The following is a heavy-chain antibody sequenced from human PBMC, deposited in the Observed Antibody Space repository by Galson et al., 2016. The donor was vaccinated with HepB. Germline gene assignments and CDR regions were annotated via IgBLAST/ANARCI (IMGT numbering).Heavy chain of an antibody. J-gene: IGHJ4*02. CDR1: GDSISSTNW. Sequence: SETLSLTCAVSGDSISSTNWWNWVRQSPGKGLEWIGEISHSGTTNYNPSLKSRLTMSLDKSKNQFSLRLNSMTAADTAIYYCAKLSTVGGSDFWGQGTLVTVSA. CDR2: ISHSGTT. V-gene: IGHV4-4*02. D-gene: IGHD4-17*01. CDR3: AKLSTVGGSDF.